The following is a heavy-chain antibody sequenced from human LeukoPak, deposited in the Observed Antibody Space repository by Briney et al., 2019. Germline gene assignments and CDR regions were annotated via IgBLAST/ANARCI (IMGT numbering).Heavy chain of an antibody. D-gene: IGHD4-23*01. CDR2: IYYDGNQK. CDR1: GCTFDDYG. J-gene: IGHJ3*01. CDR3: ARGGVATAWGAFDV. Sequence: GGSLRLSCAASGCTFDDYGIHWVRQAPAQGLEWVAVIYYDGNQKYYGDSVKGRFTVSRDVSENMLYLQMSSLRADDTAVYYCARGGVATAWGAFDVWGQGTMVTVSS. V-gene: IGHV3-33*08.